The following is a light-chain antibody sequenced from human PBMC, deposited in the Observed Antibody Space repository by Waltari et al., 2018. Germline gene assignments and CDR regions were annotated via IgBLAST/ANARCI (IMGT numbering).Light chain of an antibody. V-gene: IGLV2-23*02. Sequence: WYQRHPGGNTKLLMYEITKRASGVSNRFSGSKSGNTVSLTISGLQAEDEADYFCCTFAGYGIYVFGTGTQVSVL. J-gene: IGLJ1*01. CDR2: EIT. CDR3: CTFAGYGIYV.